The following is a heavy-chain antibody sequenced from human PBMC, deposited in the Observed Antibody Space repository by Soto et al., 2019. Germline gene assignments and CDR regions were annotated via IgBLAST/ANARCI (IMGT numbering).Heavy chain of an antibody. CDR2: ISGSGGST. CDR1: GFTFSSYA. Sequence: GSLRLSCAAPGFTFSSYAMSWVPPAPGKGLEWVSAISGSGGSTYYADSVKGRFTISRDNSKNTLYLQMNSLRAEDTAVYYCAKTTPDILTGYYGYWGQGTLVTVSS. D-gene: IGHD3-9*01. CDR3: AKTTPDILTGYYGY. V-gene: IGHV3-23*01. J-gene: IGHJ4*02.